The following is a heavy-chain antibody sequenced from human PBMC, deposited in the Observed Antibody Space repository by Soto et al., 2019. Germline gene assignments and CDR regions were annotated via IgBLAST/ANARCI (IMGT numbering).Heavy chain of an antibody. CDR3: ARDGIMITFGRMDY. J-gene: IGHJ4*02. CDR1: GFTFSSYA. CDR2: ISSNGGST. V-gene: IGHV3-64*01. D-gene: IGHD3-16*01. Sequence: EVQLVESGGGLVQPGGSLRLSCAASGFTFSSYAMHWVRQAPGKGLEYVSAISSNGGSTYYANSVKGRFTISRDNSKNTLYLQMGSLRAEDMAVYYCARDGIMITFGRMDYWGQGTLVTVSS.